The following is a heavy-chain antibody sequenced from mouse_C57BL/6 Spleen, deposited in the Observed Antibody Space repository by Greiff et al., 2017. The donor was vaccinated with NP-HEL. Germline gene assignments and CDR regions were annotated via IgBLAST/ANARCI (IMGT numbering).Heavy chain of an antibody. D-gene: IGHD2-3*01. V-gene: IGHV5-9-1*02. CDR3: TRDLIYDGYSYYAMDY. CDR2: ISSGGDYI. J-gene: IGHJ4*01. CDR1: GFTFSSYA. Sequence: EVMLVESGEGLVKPGGSLKLSCAASGFTFSSYAMSWVRQTPEKRLEWVAYISSGGDYIYYADTVKGRFTISRDNARNTLYLQMSSLKSEDTAMYYCTRDLIYDGYSYYAMDYWGQGTSVTVSS.